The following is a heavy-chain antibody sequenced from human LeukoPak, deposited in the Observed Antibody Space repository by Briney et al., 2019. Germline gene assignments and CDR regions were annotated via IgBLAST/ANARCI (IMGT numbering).Heavy chain of an antibody. J-gene: IGHJ3*02. Sequence: GFVKVSCKASGYTFTGYYMHWVRQAPGQGLEWMGWINPNSGGTNYAQKFQGRVTMTRDTSISTAYMELSRLRSDDTAVYYCARLGIVGATGAFDIWGQGTMVTVSS. D-gene: IGHD1-26*01. CDR3: ARLGIVGATGAFDI. V-gene: IGHV1-2*02. CDR1: GYTFTGYY. CDR2: INPNSGGT.